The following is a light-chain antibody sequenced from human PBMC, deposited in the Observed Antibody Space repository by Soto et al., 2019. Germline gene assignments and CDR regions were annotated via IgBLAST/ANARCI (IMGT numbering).Light chain of an antibody. CDR3: CSYAGSPRYV. Sequence: QSALTQPRSVSGSPGQSVTISCTGTSSDVGGYNYVSWYQQHPGKAPKVMIYDVSERPSGVPDRFSGSKYGNTASLTISGVQAEDEAYYYCCSYAGSPRYVLGTGTKVTVL. J-gene: IGLJ1*01. V-gene: IGLV2-11*01. CDR1: SSDVGGYNY. CDR2: DVS.